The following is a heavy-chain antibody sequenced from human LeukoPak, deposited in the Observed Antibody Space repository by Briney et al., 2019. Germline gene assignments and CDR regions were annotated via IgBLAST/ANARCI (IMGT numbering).Heavy chain of an antibody. J-gene: IGHJ4*02. CDR3: ARANFDTLTGWGHFDS. Sequence: PSETLSLTCSVSGGSVSSSVYYWGWVRQSPGKGLEWIGEIFHTGRTNSNPSLKSRATLSVDKSKNQFSLKMNSVTAADTAMYYCARANFDTLTGWGHFDSWGQGTLVTVSS. CDR2: IFHTGRT. CDR1: GGSVSSSVYY. D-gene: IGHD3-9*01. V-gene: IGHV4-39*07.